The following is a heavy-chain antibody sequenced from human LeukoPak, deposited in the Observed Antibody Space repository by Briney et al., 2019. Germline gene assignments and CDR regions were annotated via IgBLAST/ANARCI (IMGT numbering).Heavy chain of an antibody. CDR2: IYTSGST. V-gene: IGHV4-61*02. D-gene: IGHD2-15*01. CDR1: GRSISSGSYY. CDR3: ARGGYCSGGSCSIDAFDI. J-gene: IGHJ3*02. Sequence: SQTLSLTCTVSGRSISSGSYYWSWIRQPAGKGLEWIGRIYTSGSTNYNPSLKSRVTISVDTSKNQFSLKLSSVTAADTAVYYCARGGYCSGGSCSIDAFDIWGQGTMVTVSS.